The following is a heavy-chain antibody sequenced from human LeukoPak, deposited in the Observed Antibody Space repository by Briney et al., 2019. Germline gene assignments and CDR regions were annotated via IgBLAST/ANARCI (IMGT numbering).Heavy chain of an antibody. J-gene: IGHJ5*02. Sequence: ASVKVSCKASGYTFTSYYMHWVRQAPGQGLEWMGIINPSGGSTSYAQKFQGRVTMTEDTSTDTAYMELSSLRSEDTAVYYCATATYYYDSSGYLRKPFDPWGQGTLVTVSS. CDR2: INPSGGST. CDR3: ATATYYYDSSGYLRKPFDP. D-gene: IGHD3-22*01. CDR1: GYTFTSYY. V-gene: IGHV1-46*01.